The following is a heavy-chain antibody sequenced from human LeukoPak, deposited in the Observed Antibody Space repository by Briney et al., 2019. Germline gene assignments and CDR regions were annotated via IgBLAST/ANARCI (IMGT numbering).Heavy chain of an antibody. J-gene: IGHJ4*02. CDR1: GGSISGHY. CDR3: ARDWRPFDY. V-gene: IGHV4-59*11. CDR2: IYYYGTT. Sequence: PSETLFLTCTVSGGSISGHYWSWIRQPPGKGLEWIGYIYYYGTTTYNPSLKNRVTISVDTSKNLFSLKLRSMTAADTAVYYCARDWRPFDYWGQGILVTVSS.